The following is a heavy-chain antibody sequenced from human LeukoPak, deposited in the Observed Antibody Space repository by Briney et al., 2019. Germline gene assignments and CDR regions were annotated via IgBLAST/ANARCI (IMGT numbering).Heavy chain of an antibody. D-gene: IGHD3-9*01. V-gene: IGHV4-59*08. CDR3: ARHVHYDILTGPYYGMDV. Sequence: SETLSLTCTVSGGSISSYYWSWIRQPPGKGLEWIGYIYYSGSTNYNPSLKSRVTISVDTSKNQFSLKLSSVTAADTAVYYCARHVHYDILTGPYYGMDVWGQGTTVTVSS. CDR2: IYYSGST. CDR1: GGSISSYY. J-gene: IGHJ6*02.